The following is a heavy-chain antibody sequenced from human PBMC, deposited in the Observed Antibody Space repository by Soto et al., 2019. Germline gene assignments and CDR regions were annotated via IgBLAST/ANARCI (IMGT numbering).Heavy chain of an antibody. Sequence: EVQLVESGGGLVKPGGSLRLSCAASGFTLSDAWLNWVRQAPGKGLEWVGRIKSRADGGTTDFAAPMRGSFAMSRDESQNTVYLELNSLQIEDTAVYYCTTDPHLTTILVRFNFRGHGTLVTVSS. J-gene: IGHJ4*01. V-gene: IGHV3-15*07. CDR3: TTDPHLTTILVRFNF. CDR1: GFTLSDAW. D-gene: IGHD2-8*02. CDR2: IKSRADGGTT.